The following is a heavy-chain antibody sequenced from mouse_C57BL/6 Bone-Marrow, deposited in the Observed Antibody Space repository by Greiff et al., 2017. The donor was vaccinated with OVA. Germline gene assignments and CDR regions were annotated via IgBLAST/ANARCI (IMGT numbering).Heavy chain of an antibody. V-gene: IGHV5-6*01. Sequence: EVMPVESGGDLVKPGGSLKLSCAASGFTFSSYGMSWVRQTPDKRLEWVATISSGGSYTYYPDSVKGRFTISRDNAKNTLYLQMSSLKSEDTAMYYCASSYYSNYRAMDYWGQGTSVTVSS. CDR2: ISSGGSYT. CDR1: GFTFSSYG. D-gene: IGHD2-5*01. J-gene: IGHJ4*01. CDR3: ASSYYSNYRAMDY.